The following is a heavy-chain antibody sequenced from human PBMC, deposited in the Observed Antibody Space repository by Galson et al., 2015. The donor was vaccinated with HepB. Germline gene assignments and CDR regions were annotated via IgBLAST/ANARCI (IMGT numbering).Heavy chain of an antibody. CDR1: GFTFSGYA. J-gene: IGHJ5*02. D-gene: IGHD6-19*01. CDR2: ISNDGSNK. V-gene: IGHV3-30*01. Sequence: SLRLSCAASGFTFSGYAMHWVRQAPGKGPEWVAIISNDGSNKYYADSVKGRFTISRDNSKNTLYLQINSLRTEDTAVYYCAREWLSSVGKNWFDPWGQGTLVTVSS. CDR3: AREWLSSVGKNWFDP.